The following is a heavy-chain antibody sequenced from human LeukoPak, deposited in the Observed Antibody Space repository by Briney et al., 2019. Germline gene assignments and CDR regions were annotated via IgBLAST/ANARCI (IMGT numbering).Heavy chain of an antibody. CDR1: GFTFSSYT. CDR2: IGSSSSFM. D-gene: IGHD1-1*01. CDR3: AREDLEGFDF. V-gene: IGHV3-21*01. J-gene: IGHJ4*02. Sequence: GGSLRLSCAASGFTFSSYTMNWVRQAPGKGLEWVSSIGSSSSFMYSADSVKGRFTISRENAKNSLYLQMNSLRVEDTAVYYCAREDLEGFDFWGQGTLVTVSS.